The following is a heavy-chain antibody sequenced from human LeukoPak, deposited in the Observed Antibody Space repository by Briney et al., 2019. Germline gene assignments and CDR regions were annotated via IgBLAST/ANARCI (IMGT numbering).Heavy chain of an antibody. J-gene: IGHJ4*02. D-gene: IGHD6-6*01. Sequence: GGSLRLSCAASGFTVSSNYMSWVREAPGKGLEWVSVIYSGGSTYYADSVKGRFTIPRDNSKNTLYLQMNSLRAEDTAVYYCAKDRSAPHIAARQGPFDYWGQGTLVTVSS. V-gene: IGHV3-66*01. CDR2: IYSGGST. CDR3: AKDRSAPHIAARQGPFDY. CDR1: GFTVSSNY.